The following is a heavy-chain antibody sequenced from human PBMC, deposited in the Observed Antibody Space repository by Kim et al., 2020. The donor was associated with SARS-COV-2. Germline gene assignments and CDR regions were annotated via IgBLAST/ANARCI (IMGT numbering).Heavy chain of an antibody. J-gene: IGHJ4*01. D-gene: IGHD3-10*01. CDR1: GGSFSGYY. Sequence: SETLSLTCAVYGGSFSGYYWSWIRQPPGKGLEWIGEINHSGSTNYNPSLKSRVTISVDTSKNQFSLKLSSVTAADTAVYYCARSRRGVTMVQGAIDYWG. CDR3: ARSRRGVTMVQGAIDY. V-gene: IGHV4-34*01. CDR2: INHSGST.